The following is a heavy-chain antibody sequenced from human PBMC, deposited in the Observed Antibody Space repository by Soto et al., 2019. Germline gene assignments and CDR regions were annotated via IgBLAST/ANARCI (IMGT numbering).Heavy chain of an antibody. D-gene: IGHD2-8*01. V-gene: IGHV3-53*04. CDR3: ARDHVGNDYYYYMDV. Sequence: GGSLRLSCAASGFTVSSNYMSWVRQAPGKGLEWVSVIYSGGSTYYADSVKGRFTISRHNSKNTLYLQMNSLRAEDTAVYYCARDHVGNDYYYYMDVWGKGTTVTVSS. J-gene: IGHJ6*03. CDR1: GFTVSSNY. CDR2: IYSGGST.